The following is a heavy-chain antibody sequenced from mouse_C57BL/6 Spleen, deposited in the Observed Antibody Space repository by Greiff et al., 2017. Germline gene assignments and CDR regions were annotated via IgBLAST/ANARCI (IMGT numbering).Heavy chain of an antibody. CDR2: ISYDGSN. Sequence: EVQLQQSGPGLVKPSQSLSLTCSVTGYSITSGYYWNWIRPVPGNKLEWMGYISYDGSNNYNPSLKNRISITRDTSKNQFFLKLNSVTTEDTATYYCASLRFAYWGQGTLVTVSA. CDR3: ASLRFAY. V-gene: IGHV3-6*01. CDR1: GYSITSGYY. J-gene: IGHJ3*01.